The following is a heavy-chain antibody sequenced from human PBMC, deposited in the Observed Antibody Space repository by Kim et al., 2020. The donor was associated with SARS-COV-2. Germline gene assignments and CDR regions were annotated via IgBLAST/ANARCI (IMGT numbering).Heavy chain of an antibody. Sequence: PSLKSRVTISVDTSKNQFSLKLSSVTAADTAVYYCATGPYYDSSGYLSGWGQGTLVTVSS. V-gene: IGHV4-31*02. CDR3: ATGPYYDSSGYLSG. D-gene: IGHD3-22*01. J-gene: IGHJ4*02.